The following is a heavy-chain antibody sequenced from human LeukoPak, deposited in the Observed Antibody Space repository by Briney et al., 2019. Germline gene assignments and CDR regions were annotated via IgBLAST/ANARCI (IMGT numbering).Heavy chain of an antibody. CDR3: AKQDYDSSGPDAFDI. J-gene: IGHJ3*02. CDR2: ISGSDGST. CDR1: GFTFSSYA. Sequence: GGPLRLPCAASGFTFSSYAMSWLRQAPGKGLEWVSAISGSDGSTYYADSVKGRFTISRDNSKNTLYLQMNSLRAEDTAVYYCAKQDYDSSGPDAFDIGGQGTMVTVSS. D-gene: IGHD3-22*01. V-gene: IGHV3-23*01.